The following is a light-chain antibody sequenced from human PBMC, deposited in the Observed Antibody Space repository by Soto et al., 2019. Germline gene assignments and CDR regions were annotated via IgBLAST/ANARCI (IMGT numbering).Light chain of an antibody. Sequence: QSALTQPPSASGSPGQSVTISCTVTSNDVGGYNSVSWYQHHPGKAPKLMIYEVSKRPSGVPYRFSGSKSGNTASLTVSGLQAEYEADYYCSSYAGSNSFVFGTGHKLTV. CDR2: EVS. CDR1: SNDVGGYNS. CDR3: SSYAGSNSFV. V-gene: IGLV2-8*01. J-gene: IGLJ1*01.